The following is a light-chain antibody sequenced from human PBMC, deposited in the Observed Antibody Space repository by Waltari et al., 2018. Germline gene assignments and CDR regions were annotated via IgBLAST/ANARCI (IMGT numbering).Light chain of an antibody. CDR1: KSDVGGYNY. CDR3: CSYSTTNTFL. Sequence: QSGPTQPPSVSGSPGQTVTISCTGTKSDVGGYNYVSWYRQYPGKAPKVLIYGVTSRPSGVSVRFSGSKSGNTAYLTISGLQAEDEADYYCCSYSTTNTFLFGGGTRLTVL. J-gene: IGLJ7*01. V-gene: IGLV2-14*03. CDR2: GVT.